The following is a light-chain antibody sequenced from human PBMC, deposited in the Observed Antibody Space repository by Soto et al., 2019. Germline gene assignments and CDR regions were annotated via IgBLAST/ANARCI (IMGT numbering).Light chain of an antibody. CDR2: EVS. CDR1: SSDVGGYNY. CDR3: SSYAGSNNFV. V-gene: IGLV2-8*01. J-gene: IGLJ1*01. Sequence: QSALTQPPSASGAPGQSGTISCSGTSSDVGGYNYVSWYQQHPGKAPKRMIYEVSERPSGVPDRFSGSKSSNTASLTVSGLQAEDEADYYCSSYAGSNNFVFGTGTKVTVL.